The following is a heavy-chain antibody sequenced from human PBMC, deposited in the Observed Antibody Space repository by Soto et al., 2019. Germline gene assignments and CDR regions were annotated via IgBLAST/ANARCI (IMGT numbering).Heavy chain of an antibody. V-gene: IGHV1-46*01. D-gene: IGHD5-12*01. CDR2: INPSGGST. CDR3: ARVNAGVRDGYNFYYYYGMDV. J-gene: IGHJ6*02. Sequence: ASVKVSCKASGYTFTSYYMHWVRQAPGQGLEWMGIINPSGGSTSYAQKFQGRVTMTRDTSTSTVCMELSSLRSEDTAVYYCARVNAGVRDGYNFYYYYGMDVWGQGTTVTVSS. CDR1: GYTFTSYY.